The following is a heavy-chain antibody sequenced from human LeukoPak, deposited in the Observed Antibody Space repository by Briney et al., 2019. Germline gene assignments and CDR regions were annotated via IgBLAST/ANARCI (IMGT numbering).Heavy chain of an antibody. Sequence: GGSLRLSCAASGITFNDNWMSWVRQAPGKGLEWVANIKEDGSVKYYVDSVKGRFSISRDNAKSSLYLQMNSLRIEDTAVYYCAAATAAAGASNGMDVWGQGTTVTVSS. CDR3: AAATAAAGASNGMDV. J-gene: IGHJ6*02. V-gene: IGHV3-7*01. CDR1: GITFNDNW. CDR2: IKEDGSVK. D-gene: IGHD6-13*01.